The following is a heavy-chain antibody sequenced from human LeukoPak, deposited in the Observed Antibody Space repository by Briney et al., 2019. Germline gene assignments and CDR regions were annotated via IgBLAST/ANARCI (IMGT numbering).Heavy chain of an antibody. Sequence: GGSLRLSCSASGFTFSDYDMTWVRQAPGKGLEWVSSISGLSSHIYYGDSVKGRFSISRDNAKNSLYLQMNSLGAEDRAVYYCGRAFPPLRTSSAGDLWGQGTLVTVSS. D-gene: IGHD3-16*01. CDR3: GRAFPPLRTSSAGDL. J-gene: IGHJ4*02. V-gene: IGHV3-21*01. CDR1: GFTFSDYD. CDR2: ISGLSSHI.